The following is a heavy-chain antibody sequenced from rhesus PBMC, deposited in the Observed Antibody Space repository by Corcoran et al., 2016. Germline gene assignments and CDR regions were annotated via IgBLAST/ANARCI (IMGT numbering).Heavy chain of an antibody. J-gene: IGHJ4*01. D-gene: IGHD5-30*01. CDR3: ARDGGGYSGYSFDY. CDR2: IYGSGGGP. Sequence: QVQLQESGPGLVKPSETLSLTCTVSGGSISDSYYWSWIRQPPGKGLEWMGRIYGSGGGPNHHPPPKSRGTISRGTSKNQFSLKLSSVTAADTAVYYCARDGGGYSGYSFDYWGQGVLVTVSS. V-gene: IGHV4-106*01. CDR1: GGSISDSYY.